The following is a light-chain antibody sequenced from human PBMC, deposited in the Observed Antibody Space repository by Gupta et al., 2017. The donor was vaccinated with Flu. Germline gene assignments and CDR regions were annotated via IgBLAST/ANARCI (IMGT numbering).Light chain of an antibody. CDR2: DSD. CDR3: GTWDSRLSAFV. Sequence: QSVLTQPPSVSAAPGQKVTISCSGSSSNIGNNYVSWYQQVPGTAPKVLIYDSDKRPSGIPVRFSGSKSGTSATLGITGLQTGDEADYYCGTWDSRLSAFVFGAGTKV. J-gene: IGLJ1*01. CDR1: SSNIGNNY. V-gene: IGLV1-51*01.